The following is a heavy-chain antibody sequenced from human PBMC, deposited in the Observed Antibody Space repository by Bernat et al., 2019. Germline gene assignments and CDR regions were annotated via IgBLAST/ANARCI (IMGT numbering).Heavy chain of an antibody. V-gene: IGHV3-23*01. Sequence: EVELLESGGGFVQPGGSLRLSCAASGFTFSSYAMSWVRQAPGKGLEWVSVITGSDGSTYYADSVKGRFTISRDNSRNTVYLQMNSLRAEDTAVYYCAKDRRTTVTTNYYYYGMDVWGQGTTVTVSS. CDR1: GFTFSSYA. CDR3: AKDRRTTVTTNYYYYGMDV. D-gene: IGHD4-17*01. J-gene: IGHJ6*02. CDR2: ITGSDGST.